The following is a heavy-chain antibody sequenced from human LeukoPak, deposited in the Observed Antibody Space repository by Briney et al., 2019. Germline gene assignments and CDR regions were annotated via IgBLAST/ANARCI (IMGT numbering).Heavy chain of an antibody. CDR3: ARDLSTASDAFDI. D-gene: IGHD2/OR15-2a*01. Sequence: GSSVKVSCKASGGTFSSYAISWVRQAPGQGLEWMRGIIPIFGTANYAQKFQGRVTITADESTSTAYMELSSLRSEDTAVYYCARDLSTASDAFDIWGQGTMVTVSS. V-gene: IGHV1-69*01. J-gene: IGHJ3*02. CDR2: IIPIFGTA. CDR1: GGTFSSYA.